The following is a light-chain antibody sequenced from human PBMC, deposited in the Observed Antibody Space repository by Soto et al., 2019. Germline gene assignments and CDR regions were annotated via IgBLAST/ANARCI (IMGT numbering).Light chain of an antibody. CDR3: QRYNNWPLT. J-gene: IGKJ4*01. CDR1: QVIGDT. Sequence: EVVMRQSPATLSVSPGEGATLSCRASQVIGDTLAWYQHKPGQTPRLLIYDTSTRATGVPARFSGSRSGTEFTLTISSLQSEDFAVYYCQRYNNWPLTFGGGTKVESK. CDR2: DTS. V-gene: IGKV3-15*01.